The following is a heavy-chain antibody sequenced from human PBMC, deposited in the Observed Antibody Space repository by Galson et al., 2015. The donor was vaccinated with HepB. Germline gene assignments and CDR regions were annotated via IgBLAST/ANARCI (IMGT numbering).Heavy chain of an antibody. CDR3: AKDPHGDYVGY. CDR2: ISYDESNK. CDR1: GFTFSSYG. J-gene: IGHJ4*02. D-gene: IGHD4-17*01. V-gene: IGHV3-30*18. Sequence: SLRLSCAASGFTFSSYGIHWVRQAPGKGLEWVAVISYDESNKYYADSVKGRFTISRDNSKNTVYLQMNSLRTEDTAVYYCAKDPHGDYVGYWGQGTLVTVSS.